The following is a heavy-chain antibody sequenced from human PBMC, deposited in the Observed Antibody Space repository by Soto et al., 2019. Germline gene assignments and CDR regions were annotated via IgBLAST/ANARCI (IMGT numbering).Heavy chain of an antibody. V-gene: IGHV1-46*01. J-gene: IGHJ6*02. CDR3: ARERITGTTNIMYYYGMDV. Sequence: ASVEVSCEASGYTFTSYYIHWVRQAPGQGLEWMGIINPSGGSTSYAQKFQGRVTMTRDTSTSTVYMELSSLRSEDTAVYYCARERITGTTNIMYYYGMDVWGQGPTITV. CDR2: INPSGGST. CDR1: GYTFTSYY. D-gene: IGHD1-7*01.